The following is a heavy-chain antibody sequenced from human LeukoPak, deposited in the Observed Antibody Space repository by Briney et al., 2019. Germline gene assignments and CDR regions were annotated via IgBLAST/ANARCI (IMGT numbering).Heavy chain of an antibody. CDR1: GGTFSSYA. J-gene: IGHJ5*02. CDR2: IIPIFGTA. CDR3: ARDQVDGSGSYSASNWFDP. V-gene: IGHV1-69*13. Sequence: ASVKVSCKASGGTFSSYAISWVRQAPGQGLEWMGGIIPIFGTANYAQKFQGRVTITADESTSTAYMELSSLRSEDTAMYYCARDQVDGSGSYSASNWFDPWGQGTLVTVSS. D-gene: IGHD3-10*01.